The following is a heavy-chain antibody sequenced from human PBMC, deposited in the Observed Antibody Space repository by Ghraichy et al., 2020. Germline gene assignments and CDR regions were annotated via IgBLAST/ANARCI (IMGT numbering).Heavy chain of an antibody. D-gene: IGHD1-20*01. CDR1: GFTFSNHW. CDR2: ISQEGNTK. V-gene: IGHV3-7*01. CDR3: VRTLNWNDDY. Sequence: LSLTCAASGFTFSNHWMTWARQAPGKGLEWGASISQEGNTKLYVDSVKGRFTVSRDNAKMSLFLQMSSLRDEDTAVYFCVRTLNWNDDYWGQGTLVAVSS. J-gene: IGHJ4*02.